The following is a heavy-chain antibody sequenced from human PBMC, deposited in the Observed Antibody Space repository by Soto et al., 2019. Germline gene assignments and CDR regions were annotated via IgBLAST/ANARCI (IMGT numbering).Heavy chain of an antibody. CDR2: IYSGGST. D-gene: IGHD3-22*01. Sequence: EVQLVESGGGLVQPGGSLRLSCAASGFTVSSHYMSWVRQAPGKGLECVSVIYSGGSTYYADSVKARFTISRDNSKNTLYLQMNSLRAEDTAVYYCARAPTGYYDSSGYYYNYWYFDLWGRGTLVTVSS. CDR1: GFTVSSHY. CDR3: ARAPTGYYDSSGYYYNYWYFDL. J-gene: IGHJ2*01. V-gene: IGHV3-66*01.